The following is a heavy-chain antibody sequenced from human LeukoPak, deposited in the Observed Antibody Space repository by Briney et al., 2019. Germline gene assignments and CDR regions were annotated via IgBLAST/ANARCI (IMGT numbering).Heavy chain of an antibody. CDR1: GFTFSDYW. Sequence: GGSLRLSCAASGFTFSDYWMHWVRQAPGKGLVWVSRINTDGSFTRYADSVQGRFTISRDTAKNTLFLQMNSLRAEDTAVYYCARDAKVGGAFQYWGQGILVTVSS. CDR2: INTDGSFT. V-gene: IGHV3-74*01. J-gene: IGHJ4*02. D-gene: IGHD1-26*01. CDR3: ARDAKVGGAFQY.